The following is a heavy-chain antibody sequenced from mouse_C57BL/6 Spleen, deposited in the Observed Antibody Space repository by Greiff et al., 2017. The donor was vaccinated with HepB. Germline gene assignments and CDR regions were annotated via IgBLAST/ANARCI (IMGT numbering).Heavy chain of an antibody. J-gene: IGHJ1*03. CDR1: GYTFTSYT. CDR3: ARKGRGDWYFEV. CDR2: IKPSSGYT. Sequence: VQLQQSGAELARPGASVKMSCKASGYTFTSYTMHWVKQRPGQGLEWIGYIKPSSGYTTYNQKFKDKATLTADKSSSTAYMQLSSLTSEDSAVYYCARKGRGDWYFEVWGTGTTVTVSS. V-gene: IGHV1-4*01. D-gene: IGHD3-3*01.